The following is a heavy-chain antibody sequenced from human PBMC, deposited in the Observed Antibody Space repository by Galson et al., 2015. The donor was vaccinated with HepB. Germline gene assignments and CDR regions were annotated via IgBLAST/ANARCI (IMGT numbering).Heavy chain of an antibody. CDR1: GYTFINYD. J-gene: IGHJ4*02. CDR2: MNPNSGDT. Sequence: SVKVSCKASGYTFINYDINWVRQATGQGLEWMGWMNPNSGDTGYAQKFQDRVTMTRNSSISTAYLGLSSLESEDTAVYYCARASGGSPRTANYWGQGTLVTVSS. CDR3: ARASGGSPRTANY. V-gene: IGHV1-8*01. D-gene: IGHD1-26*01.